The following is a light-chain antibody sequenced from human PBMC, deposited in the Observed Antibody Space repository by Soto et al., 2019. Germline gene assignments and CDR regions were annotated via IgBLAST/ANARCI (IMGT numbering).Light chain of an antibody. V-gene: IGKV1-5*03. Sequence: DIQMTQSPSTVSASVGDRVTITCRASQSISNWLAWYQQKPGKAPTLLIYRASTLESGVPSRSSGSGSGTEFLLTISRLPADDFATYYCQHYNTHSPCTFGQGTKVEIK. J-gene: IGKJ1*01. CDR2: RAS. CDR1: QSISNW. CDR3: QHYNTHSPCT.